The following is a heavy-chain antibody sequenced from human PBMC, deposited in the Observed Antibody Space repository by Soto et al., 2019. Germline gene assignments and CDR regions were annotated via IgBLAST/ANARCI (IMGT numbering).Heavy chain of an antibody. Sequence: PSETLSLTCTVSGGSISSYYWSWIRQPPGKGLEWIGYIYYSGSTNYNPSLKSRVTISVDTSKNQFSLKLSSVTAADTAVYYCARISGPFGYWGQGTLVTVSS. D-gene: IGHD3-16*01. CDR3: ARISGPFGY. CDR1: GGSISSYY. J-gene: IGHJ4*02. CDR2: IYYSGST. V-gene: IGHV4-59*01.